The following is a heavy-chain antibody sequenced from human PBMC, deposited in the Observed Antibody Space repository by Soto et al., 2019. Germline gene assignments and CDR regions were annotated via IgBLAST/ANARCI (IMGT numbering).Heavy chain of an antibody. CDR2: SRNKAKKYTT. D-gene: IGHD6-13*01. V-gene: IGHV3-72*01. CDR3: ARLSAAVSNAFDI. CDR1: GFTFSDHY. Sequence: EVQVVESGGGLVQPGGSLRLSCAGSGFTFSDHYMDWVRQAPGKGLEWVGRSRNKAKKYTTEYAATVKGRFTVTRDDSKNKLYLQMNTLKTEDAAVYYGARLSAAVSNAFDIWGRGKMVTVSS. J-gene: IGHJ3*02.